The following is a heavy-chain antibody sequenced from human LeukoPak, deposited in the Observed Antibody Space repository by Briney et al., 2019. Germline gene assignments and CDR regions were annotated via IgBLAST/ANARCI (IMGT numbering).Heavy chain of an antibody. CDR1: GYTFTSYG. CDR2: ISAYNGNT. Sequence: ASVKVSCKASGYTFTSYGISWVRQAPGQGLEWMGWISAYNGNTNYAQKLQGRVTMTTDTSTSTAYMELRSLRSDDTAVYYCARTEISWLLSHYYYYYGMDVWGQGTTVTVSS. CDR3: ARTEISWLLSHYYYYYGMDV. V-gene: IGHV1-18*01. D-gene: IGHD3-9*01. J-gene: IGHJ6*02.